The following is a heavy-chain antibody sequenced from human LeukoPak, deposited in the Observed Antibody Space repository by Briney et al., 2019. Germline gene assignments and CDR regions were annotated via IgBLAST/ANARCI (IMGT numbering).Heavy chain of an antibody. Sequence: SETLSLTCTVSGGSISSYYWSWIRQPPGKGLEWIGYIYYIGSTNYNPSLKSRVTISVDTSKNQFSLRLSSVTAADAAVYYCVRDRELNYWGQGTLVTVSS. CDR3: VRDRELNY. J-gene: IGHJ4*02. V-gene: IGHV4-59*01. CDR1: GGSISSYY. CDR2: IYYIGST. D-gene: IGHD1-26*01.